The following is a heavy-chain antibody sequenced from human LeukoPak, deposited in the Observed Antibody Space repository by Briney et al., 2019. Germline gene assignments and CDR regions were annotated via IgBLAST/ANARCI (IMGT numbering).Heavy chain of an antibody. CDR2: IYYSGST. CDR1: GGSISSSSYY. J-gene: IGHJ4*02. V-gene: IGHV4-39*07. Sequence: SETLSLTCTVSGGSISSSSYYWGWIRQPPGKGLEWIGSIYYSGSTNYNPSLKCRVTISVDTSKNQFSLKLSSVTAADTAVYYCARDRDLGGSGIGAWGQGTLVTVSS. D-gene: IGHD3-10*01. CDR3: ARDRDLGGSGIGA.